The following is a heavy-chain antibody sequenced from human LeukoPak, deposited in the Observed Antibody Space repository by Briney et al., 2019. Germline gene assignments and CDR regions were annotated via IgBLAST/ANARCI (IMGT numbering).Heavy chain of an antibody. J-gene: IGHJ5*02. D-gene: IGHD2-2*01. CDR2: ISAYNGNT. Sequence: ASVKVSCKASGYTFTSYGISWVRQAPGQGLEWMGWISAYNGNTNYAQKFQGRVTITADKSTSTAYMELSSLRSEDTAVYYCARGGTHCSSTSCLRINWFDPWGQGTLVTVSS. V-gene: IGHV1-18*01. CDR1: GYTFTSYG. CDR3: ARGGTHCSSTSCLRINWFDP.